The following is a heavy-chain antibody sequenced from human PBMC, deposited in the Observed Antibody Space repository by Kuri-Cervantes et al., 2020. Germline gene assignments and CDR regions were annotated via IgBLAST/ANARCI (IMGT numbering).Heavy chain of an antibody. Sequence: ASVKVSCKASGYTFTSYAMHWVRQAPGQRLEWMGWINAGNGNTKYSQKFQGRVTITRDTSASTAYMELSSLRSEDTAVYYCARNGIVVVPAANYYYYYYMDVWGKGTTVTVSS. V-gene: IGHV1-3*01. D-gene: IGHD2-2*01. CDR3: ARNGIVVVPAANYYYYYYMDV. CDR2: INAGNGNT. CDR1: GYTFTSYA. J-gene: IGHJ6*03.